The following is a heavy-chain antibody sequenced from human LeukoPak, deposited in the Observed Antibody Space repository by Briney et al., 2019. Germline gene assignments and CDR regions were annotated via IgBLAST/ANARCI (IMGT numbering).Heavy chain of an antibody. CDR1: GGSISSSSYY. J-gene: IGHJ4*02. D-gene: IGHD3-10*01. CDR3: ARKRGLGSPTDY. V-gene: IGHV4-39*01. CDR2: IYYSGST. Sequence: KPSETLSLTCTVSGGSISSSSYYWGWIRQPPGKGLEWIGNIYYSGSTYYNPSLKSRVSISVDTSKNQFSLKLSSVTAADTAVYYCARKRGLGSPTDYWGQGTLVTVSS.